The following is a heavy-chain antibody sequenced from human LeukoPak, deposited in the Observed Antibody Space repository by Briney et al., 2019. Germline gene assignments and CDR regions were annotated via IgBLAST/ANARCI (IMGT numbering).Heavy chain of an antibody. V-gene: IGHV3-7*01. CDR2: IKQDGSEK. D-gene: IGHD4-11*01. CDR1: GFTFSTYR. J-gene: IGHJ6*03. Sequence: GGSLRLSCAASGFTFSTYRMSWVRQAPGKGLEWVAHIKQDGSEKHYVDSVKGRFTISRDNAKNSLYLQMSSQRAEDTAVYYCTRVEETATTAAIIRKYSYYYYYMDVWGKGNTVTVSS. CDR3: TRVEETATTAAIIRKYSYYYYYMDV.